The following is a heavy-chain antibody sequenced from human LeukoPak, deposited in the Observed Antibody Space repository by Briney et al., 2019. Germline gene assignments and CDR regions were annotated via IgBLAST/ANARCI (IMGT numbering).Heavy chain of an antibody. CDR2: INHSGST. CDR3: AGGRRPSTNAVGY. Sequence: EINHSGSTNYSPSLKSRVTISVDTSNNQVSLRLSSVTAADTAVYFCAGGRRPSTNAVGYWGQGTLVIVSS. V-gene: IGHV4-34*01. D-gene: IGHD2-2*01. J-gene: IGHJ4*02.